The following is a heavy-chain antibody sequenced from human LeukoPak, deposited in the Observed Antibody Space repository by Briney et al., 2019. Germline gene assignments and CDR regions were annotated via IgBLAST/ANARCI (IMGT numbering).Heavy chain of an antibody. D-gene: IGHD1-26*01. CDR2: IIPIFGTA. CDR1: GYTFTSYD. Sequence: ASVKVSCKASGYTFTSYDINWVRQATGQGLKWMGWIIPIFGTANYAQKFQGRVTITTDESTSTAYMELSSLRSEDTAVYYCARDRYSGSYLNWFDPWGQGTLVTVSS. J-gene: IGHJ5*02. V-gene: IGHV1-69*05. CDR3: ARDRYSGSYLNWFDP.